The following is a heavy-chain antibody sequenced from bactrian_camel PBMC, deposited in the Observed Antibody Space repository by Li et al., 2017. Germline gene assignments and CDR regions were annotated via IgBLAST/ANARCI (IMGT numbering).Heavy chain of an antibody. V-gene: IGHV3S55*01. CDR3: VATGRYGGYGGYCNGFSPRGYEF. J-gene: IGHJ4*01. Sequence: HVQLVESGGGSVQAGGSLRLSCAASGEAVSSFCVGWFRHAPGKEREGVALIDSDGSISYTDSVKGRFTISEDNAKANLHLHMNSLKPEDTAMYYCVATGRYGGYGGYCNGFSPRGYEFWGQGTQVTVS. D-gene: IGHD3*01. CDR1: GEAVSSFC. CDR2: IDSDGSI.